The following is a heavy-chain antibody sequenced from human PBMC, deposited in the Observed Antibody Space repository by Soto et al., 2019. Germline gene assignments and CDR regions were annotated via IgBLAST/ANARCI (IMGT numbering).Heavy chain of an antibody. CDR2: IIPIFATV. CDR1: GGSFSSNP. V-gene: IGHV1-69*01. Sequence: QVQLVQSGSEVTKPGSSVKVSCKASGGSFSSNPISWVRQAPGQGLEWMAGIIPIFATVHYAQKFQGRVTITTDESTSTAYTELTSLRSEDTAVYFCARGGRGYSSAPRYYFDYWGQGTLVTVS. J-gene: IGHJ4*02. D-gene: IGHD5-18*01. CDR3: ARGGRGYSSAPRYYFDY.